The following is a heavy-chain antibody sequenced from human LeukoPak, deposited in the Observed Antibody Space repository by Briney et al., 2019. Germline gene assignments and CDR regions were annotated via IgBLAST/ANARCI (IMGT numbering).Heavy chain of an antibody. CDR1: GGSFGGYY. CDR3: ARQAVTYYFDY. Sequence: SETLSLTCAVYGGSFGGYYWSWIRQPPGKGLEWIGEINHSGSTNYNPSLKSRVTISVDTSKNQFSLKLSSVTAADTAVYYCARQAVTYYFDYWGQGTLVTVSS. CDR2: INHSGST. J-gene: IGHJ4*02. V-gene: IGHV4-34*01. D-gene: IGHD4-17*01.